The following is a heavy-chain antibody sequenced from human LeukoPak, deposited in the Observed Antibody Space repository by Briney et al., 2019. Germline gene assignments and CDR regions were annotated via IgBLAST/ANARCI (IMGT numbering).Heavy chain of an antibody. V-gene: IGHV4-39*01. J-gene: IGHJ3*02. D-gene: IGHD1-1*01. Sequence: PSETLSLTCNVSGGSISSSGYFWGWIRQSPGKGLEWIGSIYNNGITYDNPSLKSRVTISVDTSKNQFSLRLSSVTAADTAVYYCARQSGIMRFAFDIWGQGTMVTVSS. CDR2: IYNNGIT. CDR1: GGSISSSGYF. CDR3: ARQSGIMRFAFDI.